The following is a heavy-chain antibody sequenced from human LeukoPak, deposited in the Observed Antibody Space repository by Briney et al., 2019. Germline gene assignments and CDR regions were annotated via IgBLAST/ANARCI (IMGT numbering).Heavy chain of an antibody. CDR2: IIPILGIA. J-gene: IGHJ4*02. Sequence: SVKVSCKASGGTFSSYAISWVRQAPGQGLEWMGRIIPILGIANYAQKFQGRVTITTDESTSTAYMELSSLRSEDTAVYYCARDPIMTDSSGYYRPRYFDYWGQGTLVTVSS. CDR3: ARDPIMTDSSGYYRPRYFDY. V-gene: IGHV1-69*04. D-gene: IGHD3-22*01. CDR1: GGTFSSYA.